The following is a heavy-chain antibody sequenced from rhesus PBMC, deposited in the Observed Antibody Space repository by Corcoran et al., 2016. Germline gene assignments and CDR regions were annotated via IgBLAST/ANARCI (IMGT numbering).Heavy chain of an antibody. D-gene: IGHD6S26*01. V-gene: IGHV4-127*01. CDR2: IFGGSGSP. Sequence: QVQLQESGPGLVKPSETLSLTCAVSGYSISSGYGWGWIRQPPGKGLGGIGQIFGGSGSPHSNPSHKGRVTVSKDPSKNQFSLRLTSVTAADTAVYYCLGSGWSGFWGQGVLVTVSS. J-gene: IGHJ4*01. CDR1: GYSISSGYG. CDR3: LGSGWSGF.